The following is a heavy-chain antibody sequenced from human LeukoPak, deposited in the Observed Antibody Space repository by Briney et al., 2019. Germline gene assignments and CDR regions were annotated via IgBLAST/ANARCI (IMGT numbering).Heavy chain of an antibody. CDR1: GFTFSSYS. CDR2: ISSSSSYI. D-gene: IGHD5-24*01. J-gene: IGHJ3*02. V-gene: IGHV3-21*04. Sequence: GGSLRLSCAASGFTFSSYSMNWVRQAPGKGLEWVSSISSSSSYIYYADSVKGRFTISRDNAKNSLYLQMNSLRAEDTALYYCARDGMALLPQAGADAFDIWGQGTMVTVSS. CDR3: ARDGMALLPQAGADAFDI.